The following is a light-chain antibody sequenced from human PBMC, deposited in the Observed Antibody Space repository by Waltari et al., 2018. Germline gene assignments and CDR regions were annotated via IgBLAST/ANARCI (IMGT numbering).Light chain of an antibody. Sequence: QSALTQPASVSGSPGQSITISCTGTSSDIGGYNFVPGYQQHPGKVPKLIIDEVYNRPSGVYYRFSGSKSGNTSSLPISGLQAEDEADYYCSSYTSSSTGIFGGGTKLTVL. J-gene: IGLJ2*01. V-gene: IGLV2-14*01. CDR3: SSYTSSSTGI. CDR1: SSDIGGYNF. CDR2: EVY.